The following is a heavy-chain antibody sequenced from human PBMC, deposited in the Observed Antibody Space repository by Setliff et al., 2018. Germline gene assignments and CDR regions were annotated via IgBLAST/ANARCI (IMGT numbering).Heavy chain of an antibody. CDR3: ARDSHTYYDILTGYLDLDY. V-gene: IGHV3-11*04. Sequence: GGSLRLSCAASGFTVSSNYMSWVRQAPGKGLEWVSGIGGRGISTYYADSVKGRFTISRDNAKNSLYLQMNSLRAEDTAVYYCARDSHTYYDILTGYLDLDYWGQGTLVTVSS. D-gene: IGHD3-9*01. CDR2: IGGRGIST. CDR1: GFTVSSNY. J-gene: IGHJ4*02.